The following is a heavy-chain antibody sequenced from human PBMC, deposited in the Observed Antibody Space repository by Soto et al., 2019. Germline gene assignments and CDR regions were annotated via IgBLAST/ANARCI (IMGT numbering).Heavy chain of an antibody. V-gene: IGHV1-18*01. CDR1: GYNFPNYA. CDR3: ARQFYYDTSGFNYDYLDY. CDR2: ISPYTGHT. Sequence: ASVKVSCKASGYNFPNYAISWVRQAPGQGLEWTGWISPYTGHTNYDHSLRGRLSLSTDTSTSTAYMELGSLGSDDTAVYYCARQFYYDTSGFNYDYLDYWGQGTLVTVSS. J-gene: IGHJ4*02. D-gene: IGHD3-22*01.